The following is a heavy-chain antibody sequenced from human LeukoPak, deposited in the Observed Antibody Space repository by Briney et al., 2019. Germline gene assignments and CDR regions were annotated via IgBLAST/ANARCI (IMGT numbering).Heavy chain of an antibody. Sequence: GESLKISCKWSGYSFTSYWIGGVRQMPGKCLEWMGIIYPGDSDTRYSPSFQGQVTISADKSISTAYPQWSSLKASDTAMYYCARQGNAMVRGVIPDYWGQGTLVTVSS. J-gene: IGHJ4*02. CDR3: ARQGNAMVRGVIPDY. CDR1: GYSFTSYW. CDR2: IYPGDSDT. V-gene: IGHV5-51*01. D-gene: IGHD3-10*01.